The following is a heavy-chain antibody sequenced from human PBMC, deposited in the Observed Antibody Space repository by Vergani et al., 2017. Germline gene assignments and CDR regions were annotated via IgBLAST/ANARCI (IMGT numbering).Heavy chain of an antibody. CDR2: IYHSGST. J-gene: IGHJ3*02. CDR1: GGSISSGGYS. D-gene: IGHD1-26*01. Sequence: QVQLQQWGAGLVKPSQTLSLTCAVSGGSISSGGYSWSWIRQPPGKGLEWIWYIYHSGSTYYNPSLKSRVTISVDRSKNQFSLKLSSVTAADTAVYYCASEAIGSYYGHAFDIWGQGTMVTVSS. V-gene: IGHV4-30-2*01. CDR3: ASEAIGSYYGHAFDI.